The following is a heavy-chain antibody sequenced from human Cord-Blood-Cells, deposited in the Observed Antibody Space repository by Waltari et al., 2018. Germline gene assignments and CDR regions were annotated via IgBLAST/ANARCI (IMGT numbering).Heavy chain of an antibody. CDR3: ARDYYGSGSYYLYYFDY. CDR1: GYTFTSSD. Sequence: QVQLVQSGAEVQKPGASVKVSCKASGYTFTSSDVNWVRQATGQGLEWMGWMNPNSGNTGYAQKFQGRVTMTRNTSISTACMELSSLRSEDTAVYYCARDYYGSGSYYLYYFDYWGQGTLVTVSS. CDR2: MNPNSGNT. D-gene: IGHD3-10*01. V-gene: IGHV1-8*01. J-gene: IGHJ4*02.